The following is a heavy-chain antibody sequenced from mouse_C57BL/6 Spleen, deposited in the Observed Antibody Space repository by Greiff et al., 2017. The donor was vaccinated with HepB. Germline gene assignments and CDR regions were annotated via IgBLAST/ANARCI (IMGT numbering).Heavy chain of an antibody. V-gene: IGHV5-12*01. CDR2: ISNGGGST. D-gene: IGHD1-1*02. CDR3: ARQGGKAWFAY. Sequence: EVQGVESGGGLVQPGGSLKLSCAASGFTFSDYYMYWVRQTPEKRLEWVAYISNGGGSTYYPDTVKGRFTISRDNAKNTLYLQMSRLKSEDTAMYYCARQGGKAWFAYWGQGTLVTVSA. J-gene: IGHJ3*01. CDR1: GFTFSDYY.